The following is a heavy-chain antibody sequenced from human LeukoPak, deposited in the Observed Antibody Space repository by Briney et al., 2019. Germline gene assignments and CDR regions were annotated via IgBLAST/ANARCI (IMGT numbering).Heavy chain of an antibody. CDR1: GYTFTGYY. CDR2: INPNSGGT. Sequence: VASVTVSCKASGYTFTGYYMHWVRQAPGQGLEWMGWINPNSGGTNYAQKFQGRVTMTRDTSISTAYMELSRLRSDDTAVYYCAREGLYSGYGYDAFDIWGQGTMVTVSS. J-gene: IGHJ3*02. V-gene: IGHV1-2*02. D-gene: IGHD5-12*01. CDR3: AREGLYSGYGYDAFDI.